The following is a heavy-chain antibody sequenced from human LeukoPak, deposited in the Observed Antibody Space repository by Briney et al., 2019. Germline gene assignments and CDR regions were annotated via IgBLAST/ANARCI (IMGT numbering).Heavy chain of an antibody. D-gene: IGHD3-10*01. CDR1: GDSISSNSGA. CDR3: VRGFGYFQH. CDR2: TYYRSKWYN. V-gene: IGHV6-1*01. Sequence: SQTLSLTCAIYGDSISSNSGAWNWIRQSPSRGLEWLGRTYYRSKWYNDYAVSVKSRITINPDTSKNQFSLQLNSVTPEDTAVYFCVRGFGYFQHWGQGTLVTVSS. J-gene: IGHJ1*01.